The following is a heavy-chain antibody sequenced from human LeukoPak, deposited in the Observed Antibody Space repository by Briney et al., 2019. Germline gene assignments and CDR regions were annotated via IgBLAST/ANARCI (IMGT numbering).Heavy chain of an antibody. J-gene: IGHJ3*01. CDR1: GYTFTSYG. CDR3: ARDLSRGSAFDF. D-gene: IGHD5/OR15-5a*01. V-gene: IGHV1-18*01. CDR2: ISAYNANT. Sequence: ASVKVSCKASGYTFTSYGISWVRQAPGQRLEWMGWISAYNANTNYPQKLQGRVTMTTDSSTSTAYMELRSLRSGDTAVYYCARDLSRGSAFDFWGQGTMVTVSS.